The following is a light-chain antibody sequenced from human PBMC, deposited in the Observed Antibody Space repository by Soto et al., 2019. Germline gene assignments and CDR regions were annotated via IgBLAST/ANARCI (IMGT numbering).Light chain of an antibody. Sequence: NVLTQSPGTLSLSPGERATLSCRASQSVSTSYLAWYQQKPGQAPRLLIYGASSRATGIPDRFSGGGSGTDFTLRSSRLEPEDFAVYYCQQYGSSPYTFGQGTKLEIK. CDR1: QSVSTSY. CDR2: GAS. CDR3: QQYGSSPYT. V-gene: IGKV3-20*01. J-gene: IGKJ2*01.